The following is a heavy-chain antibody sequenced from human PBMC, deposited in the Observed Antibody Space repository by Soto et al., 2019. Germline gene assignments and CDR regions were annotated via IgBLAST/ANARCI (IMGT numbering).Heavy chain of an antibody. CDR3: ARDLQWLAGLGY. Sequence: GGSLRLSCAASGLTFSHYSMNWVRQAPGKGLEWVSSISGGGTYRYYAETVKGRFTISRDNAKNSLYLQMNSLRAEDTAVYYCARDLQWLAGLGYWGQGTLVTVSS. CDR2: ISGGGTYR. D-gene: IGHD6-19*01. J-gene: IGHJ4*02. CDR1: GLTFSHYS. V-gene: IGHV3-21*01.